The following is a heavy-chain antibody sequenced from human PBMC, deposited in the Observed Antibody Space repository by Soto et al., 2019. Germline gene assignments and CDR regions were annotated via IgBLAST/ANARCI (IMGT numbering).Heavy chain of an antibody. CDR1: GGTFGSYA. J-gene: IGHJ6*02. CDR2: IIPIFGTA. Sequence: ASVKVSCKAPGGTFGSYAISWVRQAPGQGLEWMGGIIPIFGTANYAQKFQGRVTITADESTSTAYMELSSLRSEDTAVYYCARGSANPYYYYGMDVWGQGTTVTVSS. CDR3: ARGSANPYYYYGMDV. V-gene: IGHV1-69*13.